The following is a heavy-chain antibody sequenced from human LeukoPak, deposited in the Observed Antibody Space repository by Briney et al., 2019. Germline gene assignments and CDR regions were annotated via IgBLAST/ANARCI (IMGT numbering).Heavy chain of an antibody. Sequence: QTGGSLRLSCAASGFTFGDYAMHWVRQAPGRGLEWVSGISWNSGSIGYADSVKGRFTISRDNAKNSLYLQMNSLRAEDMALYYCAKGSSWYYFDYWGQGTLVTVSS. J-gene: IGHJ4*02. CDR3: AKGSSWYYFDY. CDR2: ISWNSGSI. D-gene: IGHD2-8*02. V-gene: IGHV3-9*03. CDR1: GFTFGDYA.